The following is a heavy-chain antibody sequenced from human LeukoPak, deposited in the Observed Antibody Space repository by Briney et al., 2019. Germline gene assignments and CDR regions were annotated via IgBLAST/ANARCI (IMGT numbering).Heavy chain of an antibody. CDR2: IGRDGVA. CDR1: GFTFTNHP. J-gene: IGHJ4*02. CDR3: AKDRANWAIDD. D-gene: IGHD2-2*02. V-gene: IGHV3-69-1*01. Sequence: GGSLRLSCAASGFTFTNHPMNWVRQAPGKGLEWVSYIGRDGVAFYADSVKGRFTMSKDDARKSLYLQMSSLRVGDTALYYCAKDRANWAIDDWGQGTQVTVSS.